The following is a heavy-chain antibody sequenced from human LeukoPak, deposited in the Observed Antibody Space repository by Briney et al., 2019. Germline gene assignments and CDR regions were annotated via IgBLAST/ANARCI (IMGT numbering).Heavy chain of an antibody. CDR2: INPSGGST. CDR3: ARGGYCSGGSCYFYDNNWFDP. V-gene: IGHV1-46*01. D-gene: IGHD2-15*01. J-gene: IGHJ5*02. Sequence: ASVKVSCKASGYTFTRYYVHWVRQAPGQGLEWMGIINPSGGSTGYAQKFQGRATMTRDMSTGTVYMELSGLRSEDTAVYYCARGGYCSGGSCYFYDNNWFDPWGQGTLVTVSS. CDR1: GYTFTRYY.